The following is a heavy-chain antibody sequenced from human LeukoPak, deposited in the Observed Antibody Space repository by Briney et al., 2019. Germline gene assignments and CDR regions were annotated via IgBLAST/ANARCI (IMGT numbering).Heavy chain of an antibody. V-gene: IGHV1-46*01. Sequence: ASVKVSCKASGYTFTSYYMHWVRQAPGQGLEWMGIINPSGGSTSYAQKFQGRVTMTRDMSTSTVYMELSSLGSEDTAVYYCARGGKGVYYYGSGSLDYWGQGTLVTVSS. D-gene: IGHD3-10*01. CDR1: GYTFTSYY. CDR3: ARGGKGVYYYGSGSLDY. J-gene: IGHJ4*02. CDR2: INPSGGST.